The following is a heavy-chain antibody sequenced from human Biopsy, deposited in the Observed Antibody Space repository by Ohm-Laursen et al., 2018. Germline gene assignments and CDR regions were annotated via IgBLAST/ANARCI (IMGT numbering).Heavy chain of an antibody. CDR3: ARVRGGFLEWFDY. J-gene: IGHJ5*01. Sequence: TLSLTCTVSGESMGTYYWTWIRQPPGKGLEWIASIYYSGTTNKNPSLKSRVTISVDTSKRQFYLELSSVTAADTAIYYCARVRGGFLEWFDYWGQGTLIAVSS. D-gene: IGHD3-3*01. CDR1: GESMGTYY. V-gene: IGHV4-59*01. CDR2: IYYSGTT.